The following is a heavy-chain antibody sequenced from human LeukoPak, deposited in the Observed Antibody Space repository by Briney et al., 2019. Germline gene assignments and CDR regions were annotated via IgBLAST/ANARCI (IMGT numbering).Heavy chain of an antibody. J-gene: IGHJ3*02. CDR3: ARVGSSGWYFPFDI. D-gene: IGHD6-19*01. CDR2: ISAYNGNT. V-gene: IGHV1-18*01. Sequence: GASVKVSCKASGYTFTSYGISWVRQAPGQGLEWMGWISAYNGNTNYAQKLQGRVTMTRDTSISTAYMELSRLRSDDTAVYYCARVGSSGWYFPFDIWGQGTMVTVSS. CDR1: GYTFTSYG.